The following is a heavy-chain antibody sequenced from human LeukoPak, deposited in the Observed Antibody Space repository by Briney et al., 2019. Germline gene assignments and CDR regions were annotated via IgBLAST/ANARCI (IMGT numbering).Heavy chain of an antibody. Sequence: PGGSLRLSCAASGFIFSGSAMHWVRQASGKGLEWVARIRRKANSYATSYAASVKGRFTISRDDSKNTAYLQMNSLKTEDTAVYYCTRESSSWHMETFDIWGQGTMVTVSS. CDR2: IRRKANSYAT. J-gene: IGHJ3*02. D-gene: IGHD6-13*01. CDR3: TRESSSWHMETFDI. CDR1: GFIFSGSA. V-gene: IGHV3-73*01.